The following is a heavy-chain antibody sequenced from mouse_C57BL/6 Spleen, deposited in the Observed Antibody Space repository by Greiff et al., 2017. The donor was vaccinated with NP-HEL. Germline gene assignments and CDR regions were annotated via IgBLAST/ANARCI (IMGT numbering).Heavy chain of an antibody. CDR1: GFTFSSYA. D-gene: IGHD1-1*01. CDR3: TRARGYGSTGNYFDY. V-gene: IGHV5-9-1*02. Sequence: EVMLVESGEGLVKPGGSLKLSCAASGFTFSSYAMSWVRQTPEKRLEWVAYISSGGDYIYYADTVKGRFTISRDNARNTLYLQMSSLKSEDTAMYYCTRARGYGSTGNYFDYWGQGTTLTVSS. J-gene: IGHJ2*01. CDR2: ISSGGDYI.